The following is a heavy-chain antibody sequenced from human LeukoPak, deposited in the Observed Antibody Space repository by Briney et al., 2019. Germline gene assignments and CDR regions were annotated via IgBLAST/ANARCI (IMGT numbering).Heavy chain of an antibody. V-gene: IGHV3-48*04. Sequence: GGSLRLSCAASGFTFSSYSMNWVRQAPGKGLEWVSYISSSSSTIYYADSVKGRFTISRDNAKNSLYLQMNSLRAEDTAVYYCARKRAGIGGYYFDYWGQGTLVTVSS. CDR3: ARKRAGIGGYYFDY. CDR2: ISSSSSTI. J-gene: IGHJ4*02. D-gene: IGHD3-10*01. CDR1: GFTFSSYS.